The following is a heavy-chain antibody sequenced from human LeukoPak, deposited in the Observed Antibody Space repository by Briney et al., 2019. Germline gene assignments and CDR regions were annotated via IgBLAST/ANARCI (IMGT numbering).Heavy chain of an antibody. CDR2: IYHSGDT. J-gene: IGHJ4*02. V-gene: IGHV4-39*01. CDR1: GGSFSTTNYY. CDR3: ARRGDY. Sequence: SETLSLTCTVSGGSFSTTNYYWGWIRQPPGKGLEWIGSIYHSGDTYYNPSLKSRVTISVDTSKNQFSLKLSSVTAADTAVYYCARRGDYWGQGTLVTVSS. D-gene: IGHD1-26*01.